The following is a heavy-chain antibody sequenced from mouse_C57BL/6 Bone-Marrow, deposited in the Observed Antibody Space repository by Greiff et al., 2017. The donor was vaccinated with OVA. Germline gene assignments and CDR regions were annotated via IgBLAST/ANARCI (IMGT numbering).Heavy chain of an antibody. J-gene: IGHJ1*03. CDR1: GYTFTSYW. CDR3: AREGHYYGSSYWYFDV. V-gene: IGHV1-69*01. D-gene: IGHD1-1*01. CDR2: IDPSDSYT. Sequence: QVQLQQPGAELVMPGASVKLSCKASGYTFTSYWMHWVKQRPGQGLEWIGEIDPSDSYTNYNQKFKGKSTLTVDKSSSTAYMQLSSLSSEDAAFYYCAREGHYYGSSYWYFDVWGTGTTVTVSS.